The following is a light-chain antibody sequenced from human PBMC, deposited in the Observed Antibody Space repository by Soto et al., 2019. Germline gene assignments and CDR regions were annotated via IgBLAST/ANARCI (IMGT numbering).Light chain of an antibody. J-gene: IGKJ1*01. CDR3: QQYHSYSWT. V-gene: IGKV1-5*01. CDR1: QNINTW. Sequence: DIQMTQSPSTLSASVGDRVTITCRASQNINTWLAWYQQKPGRAPTLLIYDASTLESRVPSRFSGSGSGTEFALTISSLQPGDLATYFCQQYHSYSWTFGQGTKVKI. CDR2: DAS.